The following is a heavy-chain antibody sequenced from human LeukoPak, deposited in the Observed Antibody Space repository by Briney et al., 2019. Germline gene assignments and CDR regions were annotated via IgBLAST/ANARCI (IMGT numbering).Heavy chain of an antibody. CDR3: ARGMIRGALWCVDF. CDR1: GFDFSSHS. CDR2: ISSSGSYK. D-gene: IGHD4/OR15-4a*01. Sequence: AGGSLRLSCAASGFDFSSHSMHWIGQAPGKGLEWVSSISSSGSYKYYADSLKGRLTISRDNAGNSVFLLLQSLTVEDTAVYYCARGMIRGALWCVDFWGLGSLVTVSS. V-gene: IGHV3-21*01. J-gene: IGHJ4*02.